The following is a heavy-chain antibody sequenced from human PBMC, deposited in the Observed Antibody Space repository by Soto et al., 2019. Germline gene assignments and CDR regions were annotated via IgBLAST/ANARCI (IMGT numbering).Heavy chain of an antibody. CDR3: AKARHYYDSSGYSHFDY. V-gene: IGHV3-23*01. D-gene: IGHD3-22*01. Sequence: GGSLRLSCAASGFTFSSYAMSWVRQAPGKGLEWVSAISGSGGSTYYADSVKGRFTISRDNSKNTLYLQMNSLRAEDAAVYYCAKARHYYDSSGYSHFDYWGQGSLVTVSS. CDR2: ISGSGGST. J-gene: IGHJ4*02. CDR1: GFTFSSYA.